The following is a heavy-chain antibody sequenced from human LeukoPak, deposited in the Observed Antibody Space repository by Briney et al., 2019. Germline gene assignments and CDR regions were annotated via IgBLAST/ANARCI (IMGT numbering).Heavy chain of an antibody. CDR1: GGSISSGGYS. D-gene: IGHD3-10*01. CDR3: ARVSSGSGSYYHWFDP. Sequence: SETLSLTCAVSGGSISSGGYSWRWIRQPPGKGLEWLGYIYHSGSTYYNPSLKSRVTISVDRSKNQFSLKLSSVTAADTAVYYCARVSSGSGSYYHWFDPWGQGTLVTVSS. V-gene: IGHV4-30-2*01. J-gene: IGHJ5*02. CDR2: IYHSGST.